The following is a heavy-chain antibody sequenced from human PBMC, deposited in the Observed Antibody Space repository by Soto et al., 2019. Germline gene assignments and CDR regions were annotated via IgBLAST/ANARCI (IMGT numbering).Heavy chain of an antibody. V-gene: IGHV3-7*01. CDR3: ARVHDSSEYRPVDY. CDR2: IKEDGSEK. D-gene: IGHD3-22*01. CDR1: GFSFSEHW. Sequence: PGGSLRLSCAASGFSFSEHWMSWVRQAPGRGLEWVANIKEDGSEKYYVDSVKGRFTISRDNAKNSLFLQMNSLRVEDTAVYYCARVHDSSEYRPVDYWGQGTVVTVSS. J-gene: IGHJ4*02.